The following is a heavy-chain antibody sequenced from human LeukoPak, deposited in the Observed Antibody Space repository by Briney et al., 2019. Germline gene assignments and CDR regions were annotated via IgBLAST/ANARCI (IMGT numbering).Heavy chain of an antibody. CDR3: AKDSSSSWFGGDSE. D-gene: IGHD6-13*01. CDR1: GFTFSYYG. CDR2: ISYDGSNK. V-gene: IGHV3-30*18. Sequence: GRSLRLSCAASGFTFSYYGLHWVHQAPGKGLEWVALISYDGSNKDYADSVKGRFTISRDNSKNTLYLQMNSLRLEDTAVYYCAKDSSSSWFGGDSEWGQGTLVTVST. J-gene: IGHJ4*02.